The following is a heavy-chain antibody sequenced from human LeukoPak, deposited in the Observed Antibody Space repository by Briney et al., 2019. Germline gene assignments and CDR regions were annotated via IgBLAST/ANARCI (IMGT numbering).Heavy chain of an antibody. CDR1: GYTFTGYY. CDR3: ARDSGSRSYFDY. J-gene: IGHJ4*02. V-gene: IGHV1-2*02. Sequence: ASVKVSCKASGYTFTGYYMHWVRQAPGQGLEWMGWINPNSGGTNYAQKFQGRVTMTRDTSIGTAYMELSRLRSDDTAVYYCARDSGSRSYFDYWGQGTLVTVSS. D-gene: IGHD3-10*01. CDR2: INPNSGGT.